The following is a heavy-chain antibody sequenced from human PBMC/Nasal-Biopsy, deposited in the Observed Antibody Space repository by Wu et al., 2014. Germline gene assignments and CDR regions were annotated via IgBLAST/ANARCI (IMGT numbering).Heavy chain of an antibody. V-gene: IGHV4-39*07. Sequence: TLSLTCTVSGGSISSSSYYWDWIRQPPGKGLEWIGHIYYDGTTSYTPSLKGRVTISMDTSKNQVSLKLSSVTAADTAVYYCARWYSSGVNAFDIWGQGTMVTVSS. CDR1: GGSISSSSYY. CDR2: IYYDGTT. CDR3: ARWYSSGVNAFDI. D-gene: IGHD6-19*01. J-gene: IGHJ3*02.